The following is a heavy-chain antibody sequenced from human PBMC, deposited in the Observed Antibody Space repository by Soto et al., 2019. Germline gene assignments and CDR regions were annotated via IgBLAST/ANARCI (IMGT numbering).Heavy chain of an antibody. Sequence: SETLSLTCTVSGGSFSGYYWSWIRQPPGKGLEWIGHIYYNGSTNYKPSLKSRVTISLDTSKGQFSLKLSSVTAADTAVYYCAREGGNIAAAGTGVNWFDPWGQRTPVTVSS. V-gene: IGHV4-59*01. J-gene: IGHJ5*02. CDR3: AREGGNIAAAGTGVNWFDP. D-gene: IGHD6-13*01. CDR1: GGSFSGYY. CDR2: IYYNGST.